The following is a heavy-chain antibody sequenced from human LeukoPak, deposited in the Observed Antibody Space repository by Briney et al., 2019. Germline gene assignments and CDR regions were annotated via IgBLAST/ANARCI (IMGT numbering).Heavy chain of an antibody. CDR2: FDPEDGKT. V-gene: IGHV1-24*01. Sequence: GASVKVSCKVSGYTLTELSMFWVRQAPGKGGEWMGSFDPEDGKTVYAQKVQGRVTMTEDTSTDTAYMELSSLRSEDTAVYYCATGYLVTAGLMDVWGQGTTVTVSS. CDR1: GYTLTELS. CDR3: ATGYLVTAGLMDV. D-gene: IGHD6-13*01. J-gene: IGHJ6*02.